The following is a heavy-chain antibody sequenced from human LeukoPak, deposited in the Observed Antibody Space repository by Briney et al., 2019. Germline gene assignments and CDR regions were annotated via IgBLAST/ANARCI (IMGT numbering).Heavy chain of an antibody. V-gene: IGHV1-69*13. CDR3: VRPDRIFGVPAAFDA. Sequence: SVKVSCKASGGSFSDYPINWVRQAPGQGLEWLGGIIPKYSASNYAQAFQGRVTITADESTNTVYMEMSGLRPDDTAVYYCVRPDRIFGVPAAFDAWGQGTLVTVSS. CDR1: GGSFSDYP. CDR2: IIPKYSAS. D-gene: IGHD3-3*02. J-gene: IGHJ3*01.